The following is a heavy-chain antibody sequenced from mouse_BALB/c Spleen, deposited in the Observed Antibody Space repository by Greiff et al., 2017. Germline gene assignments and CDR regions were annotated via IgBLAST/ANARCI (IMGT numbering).Heavy chain of an antibody. CDR1: GFSLTSYG. Sequence: VMLVESGPGLVAPSQSLSITCTVSGFSLTSYGVHWVRQPPGQGLEWLGVIWAGGSTNYNSALMSRLSISKDNSKSQVFLKMNSLQTDDTAMYYCARAGTVVAKGYYFDYWGQGTTLTVSS. D-gene: IGHD1-1*01. J-gene: IGHJ2*01. CDR2: IWAGGST. CDR3: ARAGTVVAKGYYFDY. V-gene: IGHV2-9*02.